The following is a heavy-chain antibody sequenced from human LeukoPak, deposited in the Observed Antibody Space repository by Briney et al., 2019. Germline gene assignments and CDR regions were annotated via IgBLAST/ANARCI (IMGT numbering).Heavy chain of an antibody. V-gene: IGHV1-46*01. J-gene: IGHJ3*02. Sequence: ASVKVSCKASGYTFTSYYMHWVRQAPGQGLEWMGIINPSGGSTSYAQKFQGRVTMTRDTSTSTVYMELSSLRSEDTAVYYCARARHDVLAPGDAFDIWGQGTMVTGSS. CDR2: INPSGGST. CDR3: ARARHDVLAPGDAFDI. CDR1: GYTFTSYY. D-gene: IGHD3-3*02.